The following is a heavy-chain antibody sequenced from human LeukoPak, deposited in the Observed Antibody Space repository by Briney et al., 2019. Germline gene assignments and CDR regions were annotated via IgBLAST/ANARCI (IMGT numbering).Heavy chain of an antibody. CDR3: ARDTDSSGYYDS. CDR2: IYYSGST. Sequence: SETLSLTCTVSGGSISSYYWSWIRQPPGKGLEWIGYIYYSGSTNYNPSLKSRVTISVDTSKNQFSLKLSSVTAADTAVYYCARDTDSSGYYDSWGQGTLVTVSS. CDR1: GGSISSYY. D-gene: IGHD3-22*01. J-gene: IGHJ5*01. V-gene: IGHV4-59*01.